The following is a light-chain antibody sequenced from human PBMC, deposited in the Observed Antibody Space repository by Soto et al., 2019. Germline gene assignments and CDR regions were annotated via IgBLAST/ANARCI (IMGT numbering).Light chain of an antibody. CDR3: QQRSNWPPLT. CDR2: DAS. V-gene: IGKV3-11*01. J-gene: IGKJ4*01. Sequence: EIVLTQSPATLSLSPGERATLSCRASQSVSSYLAWYPQKPGQAPRLLIYDASNRATGIPARCSGSGSGTDFTVTIISLVPEDCAVYYCQQRSNWPPLTVGGGTKVEIK. CDR1: QSVSSY.